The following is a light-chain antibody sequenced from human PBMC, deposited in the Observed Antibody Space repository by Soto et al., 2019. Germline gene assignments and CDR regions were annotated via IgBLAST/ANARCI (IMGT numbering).Light chain of an antibody. J-gene: IGLJ1*01. V-gene: IGLV2-11*01. CDR3: CSYGGSFPYV. CDR1: SSDVGGYDY. CDR2: DVT. Sequence: QSVLTQPPSVSGSPGQSVTISCTGTSSDVGGYDYVSWYQQHPGKAPKLLIYDVTKRPSGVPDRFSGSKSGNTASLTISGLQAEDEADFFCCSYGGSFPYVFGTGTKPTVL.